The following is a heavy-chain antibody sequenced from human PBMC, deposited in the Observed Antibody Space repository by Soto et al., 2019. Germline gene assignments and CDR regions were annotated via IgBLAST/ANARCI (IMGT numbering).Heavy chain of an antibody. CDR3: AREWYYYDSSGTQKTNDACDI. V-gene: IGHV1-69*13. CDR2: IIPIFGTA. D-gene: IGHD3-22*01. Sequence: SVGVSCKASRGPILTYVINWARQAPVLVLERMGGIIPIFGTANYAQKFQGRVTITADESTSTAYMELSSLRSEDTAVYYCAREWYYYDSSGTQKTNDACDIAGQGTMV. CDR1: RGPILTYV. J-gene: IGHJ3*02.